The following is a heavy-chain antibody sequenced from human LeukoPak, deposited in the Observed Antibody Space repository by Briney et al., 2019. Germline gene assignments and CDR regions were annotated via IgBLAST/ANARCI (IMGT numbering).Heavy chain of an antibody. CDR1: GYTFTGYY. J-gene: IGHJ5*02. Sequence: ASVKVSCKASGYTFTGYYMHWVRQAPGQGLEWMGRINPNSGGTNYAQKFQGRVTMTRATSISTAYMELSRLRSDDTAVYYCARYYYDSSGYSYNWFDPWGQGTLVTVSS. D-gene: IGHD3-22*01. V-gene: IGHV1-2*06. CDR3: ARYYYDSSGYSYNWFDP. CDR2: INPNSGGT.